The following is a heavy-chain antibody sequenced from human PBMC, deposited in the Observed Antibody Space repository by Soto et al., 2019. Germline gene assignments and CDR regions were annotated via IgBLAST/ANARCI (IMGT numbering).Heavy chain of an antibody. Sequence: SETLSLTCTVSGGSISSYYWSWIRQPPGKGLEWIGYIYYSGSTNYNPSLKSRVTISVDTSKNQFSLKLSSVTAADTAVYYCARHWGDYYYYYYMDVWGKGTTVTVSS. J-gene: IGHJ6*03. CDR1: GGSISSYY. V-gene: IGHV4-59*08. CDR3: ARHWGDYYYYYYMDV. D-gene: IGHD3-16*01. CDR2: IYYSGST.